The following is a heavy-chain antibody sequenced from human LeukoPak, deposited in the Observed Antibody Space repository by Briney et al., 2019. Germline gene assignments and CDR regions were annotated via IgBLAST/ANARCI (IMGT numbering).Heavy chain of an antibody. CDR2: IIPIFATA. J-gene: IGHJ4*02. D-gene: IGHD3-3*01. Sequence: SVKVSCKASGGTFSSYAISWVRQAPGQGLEWMGGIIPIFATANYAQKFQGRVTITTDESTSTAYMELSSLRSEDTAVYYCARGGFLEWFRFDYWGQGTLVTVSS. CDR3: ARGGFLEWFRFDY. CDR1: GGTFSSYA. V-gene: IGHV1-69*05.